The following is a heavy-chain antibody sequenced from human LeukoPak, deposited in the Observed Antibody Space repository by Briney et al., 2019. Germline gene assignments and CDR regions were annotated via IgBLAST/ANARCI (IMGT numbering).Heavy chain of an antibody. CDR1: GYTFTSYD. J-gene: IGHJ6*03. Sequence: GASVKVSCTASGYTFTSYDINWVRQAPGQGLEWMGWMNPNSGNTDYAQTFQGRVTITRNTSISTAYMELRSLRSDDTAVYYCARWFWESDYACDYYYYYMDVWGKGTTVTVSS. CDR3: ARWFWESDYACDYYYYYMDV. V-gene: IGHV1-8*03. CDR2: MNPNSGNT. D-gene: IGHD3-10*01.